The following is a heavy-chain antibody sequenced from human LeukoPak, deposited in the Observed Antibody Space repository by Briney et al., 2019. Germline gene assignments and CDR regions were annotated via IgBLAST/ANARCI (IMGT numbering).Heavy chain of an antibody. CDR2: ISYDGSNK. CDR1: GFTFSSYG. J-gene: IGHJ3*02. Sequence: GGSLRLSCAASGFTFSSYGMHWARQAPGKGLEWVAVISYDGSNKYYADSVKGRFTISRDNSKNTLYLQMNSLRAEDTAVYYCAKDRSSGWYGAFDIWGQGTMVTVSS. V-gene: IGHV3-30*18. CDR3: AKDRSSGWYGAFDI. D-gene: IGHD6-19*01.